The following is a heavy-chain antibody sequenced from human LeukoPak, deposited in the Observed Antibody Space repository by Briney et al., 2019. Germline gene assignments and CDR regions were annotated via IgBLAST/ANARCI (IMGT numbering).Heavy chain of an antibody. J-gene: IGHJ4*02. CDR1: GFTFRNYA. V-gene: IGHV3-23*01. Sequence: GGSLRLSCAASGFTFRNYAMSWVRQAPGKGLEWVATVRGSGITTFYADSVKGRFTISRDNSKNTLYLQMYSLRAEDTAVYCCAKDLGVTTDFDYWGQGTLVTVSS. CDR3: AKDLGVTTDFDY. D-gene: IGHD1-26*01. CDR2: VRGSGITT.